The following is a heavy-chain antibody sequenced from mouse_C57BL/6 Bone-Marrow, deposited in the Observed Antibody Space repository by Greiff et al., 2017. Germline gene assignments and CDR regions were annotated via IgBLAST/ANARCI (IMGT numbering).Heavy chain of an antibody. CDR2: IDPSDSYT. CDR1: GYTFTRYW. J-gene: IGHJ1*03. D-gene: IGHD1-1*01. V-gene: IGHV1-50*01. CDR3: ARDYYGSRWYFDV. Sequence: VQLQQPGAELVKPGASVKLSCKASGYTFTRYWMQWVKQRPGQGLEWIGEIDPSDSYTNYNQKFKGKAPLTVDTSFSTAYMQLSSLTSEDSAVYYCARDYYGSRWYFDVWGTWTTGTVSS.